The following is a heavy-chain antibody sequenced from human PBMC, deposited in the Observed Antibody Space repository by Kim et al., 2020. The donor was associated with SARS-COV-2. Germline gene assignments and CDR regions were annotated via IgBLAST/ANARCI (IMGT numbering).Heavy chain of an antibody. V-gene: IGHV4-30-2*04. Sequence: KSRVTISVDTSKNQFSLKLSSVPAADTAVYYCARDIMELGFGGVIVITDYWGQGTLVTVSS. J-gene: IGHJ4*02. CDR3: ARDIMELGFGGVIVITDY. D-gene: IGHD3-16*02.